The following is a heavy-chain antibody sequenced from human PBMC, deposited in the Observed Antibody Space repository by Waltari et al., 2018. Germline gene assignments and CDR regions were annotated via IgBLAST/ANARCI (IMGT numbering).Heavy chain of an antibody. D-gene: IGHD1-26*01. CDR3: ATSYSWNGLEY. J-gene: IGHJ4*01. CDR1: GSPFTTYV. CDR2: LSPFSGQT. V-gene: IGHV1-18*01. Sequence: QIHLVQSGPETQKPGASVKVSCKTSGSPFTTYVISWVRQAPGQGLEWVGWLSPFSGQTHYAQKFQDRVAMTADTAAATAYMELKSLRSDDTAFYYCATSYSWNGLEYWGHGTLVTVFS.